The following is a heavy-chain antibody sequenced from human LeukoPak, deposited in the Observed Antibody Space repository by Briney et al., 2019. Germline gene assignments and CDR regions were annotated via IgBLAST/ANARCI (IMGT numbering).Heavy chain of an antibody. J-gene: IGHJ6*03. CDR2: ISGSGGST. V-gene: IGHV3-23*01. CDR3: AKAGFAGTLADYYYYMDV. D-gene: IGHD6-13*01. CDR1: GFTFSSYG. Sequence: GGTLRLSCAASGFTFSSYGMSWVRQAPGKGLEWVSAISGSGGSTYYADSVKGRFTISRDNSKNTLYLQMNSLRAEDTAVYYCAKAGFAGTLADYYYYMDVWGKGTTVTISS.